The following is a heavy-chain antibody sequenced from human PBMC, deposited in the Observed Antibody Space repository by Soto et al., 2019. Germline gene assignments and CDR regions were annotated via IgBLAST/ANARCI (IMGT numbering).Heavy chain of an antibody. V-gene: IGHV3-7*01. Sequence: GGSLRLSCAASGFTFSDSWMDWVRQAPGKGPEWVANIKQDGSEKNYVDSVKGRFTISRDNAKNSLYLQMNSLRAEDTAVYYCASLGRHGWGQGTMVTVSS. CDR3: ASLGRHG. CDR2: IKQDGSEK. D-gene: IGHD3-16*01. J-gene: IGHJ6*02. CDR1: GFTFSDSW.